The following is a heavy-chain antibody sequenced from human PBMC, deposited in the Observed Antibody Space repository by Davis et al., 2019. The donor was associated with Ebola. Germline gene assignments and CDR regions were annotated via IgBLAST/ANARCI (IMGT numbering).Heavy chain of an antibody. CDR2: VSAPGVVT. CDR3: AKDRAAVADWYFDL. V-gene: IGHV3-23*01. J-gene: IGHJ2*01. Sequence: GESLKISCAASGFTFNNYAMSWVRQAPEKGLEWVSVVSAPGVVTYYADSVKGRFTISRDNSKNTLYLQMNSLRAEDTAVYYCAKDRAAVADWYFDLWGRGTLVTVSS. D-gene: IGHD6-19*01. CDR1: GFTFNNYA.